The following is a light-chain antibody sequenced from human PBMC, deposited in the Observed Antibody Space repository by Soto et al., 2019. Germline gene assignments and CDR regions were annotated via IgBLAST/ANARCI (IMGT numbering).Light chain of an antibody. J-gene: IGKJ1*01. CDR1: QTISSH. Sequence: DIQMTQSPSSLSASVGGRVTITCRASQTISSHLNWYQQKPGKAPKLLMDSASRVQSWVPSRFSGSGSGTDFTLTISSLQPEDFATYYCQQSYNSRTFGQGTKVEFK. CDR3: QQSYNSRT. CDR2: SAS. V-gene: IGKV1-39*01.